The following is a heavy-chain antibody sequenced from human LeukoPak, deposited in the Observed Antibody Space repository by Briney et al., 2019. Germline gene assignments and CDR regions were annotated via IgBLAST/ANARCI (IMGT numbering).Heavy chain of an antibody. CDR2: INTNTGNP. CDR3: ARERWLVRGGNYFDY. CDR1: GFIFSKYG. J-gene: IGHJ4*02. D-gene: IGHD6-19*01. V-gene: IGHV7-4-1*02. Sequence: ASVKVSCKASGFIFSKYGISWVRQAPGQGLEWMGWINTNTGNPTYAQGFTGRFVFSLDTSVSTAYLQISSLEAEDTAVYYCARERWLVRGGNYFDYWGQGTLVTVSS.